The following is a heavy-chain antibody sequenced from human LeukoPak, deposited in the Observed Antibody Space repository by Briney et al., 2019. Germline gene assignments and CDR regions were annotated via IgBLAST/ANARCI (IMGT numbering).Heavy chain of an antibody. CDR3: AREDYDYVWGSSRFDP. D-gene: IGHD3-16*01. Sequence: SETLSLTCTVSGGSISSGGYYWSWIRQHPGKGLEWIGYIYYSGSTYYNPSLKSRVTISVDTSKNQFSLKLSSVTAADTAVHYCAREDYDYVWGSSRFDPWGQGTLVTVSS. CDR2: IYYSGST. J-gene: IGHJ5*02. CDR1: GGSISSGGYY. V-gene: IGHV4-31*03.